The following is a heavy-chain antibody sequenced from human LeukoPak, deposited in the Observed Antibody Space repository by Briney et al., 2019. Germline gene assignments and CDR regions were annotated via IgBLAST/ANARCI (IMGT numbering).Heavy chain of an antibody. D-gene: IGHD3-22*01. CDR2: ISYDGSNK. CDR3: ARDSTMIVVVTPPGDY. J-gene: IGHJ4*02. CDR1: GFTFSSYA. V-gene: IGHV3-30-3*01. Sequence: GGSLRLSCAASGFTFSSYAMRWVRQAPGKGLEWVAVISYDGSNKYYADSVKGRFTISRDNSKNTLYLQMNSLRAEDTAVYYCARDSTMIVVVTPPGDYWGQGTLVTVSS.